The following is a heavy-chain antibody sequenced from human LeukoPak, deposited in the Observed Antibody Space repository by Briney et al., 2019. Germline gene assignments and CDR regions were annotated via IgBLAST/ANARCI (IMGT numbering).Heavy chain of an antibody. CDR1: GYTFTSYG. D-gene: IGHD6-6*01. V-gene: IGHV1-18*01. J-gene: IGHJ4*02. Sequence: ASVKVSCKASGYTFTSYGISWVQQAPGQGLEWMGWISAYNGNTNYAQKLQGRVTMTTETSTSTAYMELRSLRSDDTAVYYCAREELVRYYFDYWGQGTLVTVSS. CDR3: AREELVRYYFDY. CDR2: ISAYNGNT.